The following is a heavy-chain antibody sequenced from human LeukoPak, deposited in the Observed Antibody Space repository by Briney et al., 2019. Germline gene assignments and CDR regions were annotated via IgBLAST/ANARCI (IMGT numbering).Heavy chain of an antibody. CDR1: GFTFKKAW. Sequence: PGGSLRLSCAASGFTFKKAWMNWVRQAPGKGLEWVGRIKPKADGGTTEFAAPVKDRFTISRDDSKNTLYLQMDSLESEDTAIYYCTTEVGDYDGFDVWGQGTMVTVSS. J-gene: IGHJ3*01. D-gene: IGHD1-26*01. CDR3: TTEVGDYDGFDV. CDR2: IKPKADGGTT. V-gene: IGHV3-15*01.